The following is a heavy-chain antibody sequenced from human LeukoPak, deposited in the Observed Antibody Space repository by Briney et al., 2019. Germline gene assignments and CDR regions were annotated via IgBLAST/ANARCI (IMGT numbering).Heavy chain of an antibody. CDR2: IYYSGST. Sequence: SETLSLTCTASGGSISSGTYYWGWIRQPPGKGLEWIGTIYYSGSTYYNPSLKSRVTISLDTSKNQFSLNLSSVTAADTAMYYCARLSGAPIRHPIYHFDYWGQGTLVTVSS. V-gene: IGHV4-39*01. CDR1: GGSISSGTYY. D-gene: IGHD2-2*02. J-gene: IGHJ4*02. CDR3: ARLSGAPIRHPIYHFDY.